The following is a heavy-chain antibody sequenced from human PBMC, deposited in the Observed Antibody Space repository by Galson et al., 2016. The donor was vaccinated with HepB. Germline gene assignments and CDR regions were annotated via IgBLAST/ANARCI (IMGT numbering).Heavy chain of an antibody. CDR1: GYTFTDYY. CDR3: TRGIIGGYDFDY. J-gene: IGHJ4*02. V-gene: IGHV1-2*02. D-gene: IGHD3-16*01. CDR2: INCKSGGT. Sequence: SCAASGYTFTDYYMHWVRQAPGQGPEWMGWINCKSGGTKFAPNFQGRVTMTRDTSISTAYMELGRLRLDDSAVYYCTRGIIGGYDFDYWGQGTLVAVAS.